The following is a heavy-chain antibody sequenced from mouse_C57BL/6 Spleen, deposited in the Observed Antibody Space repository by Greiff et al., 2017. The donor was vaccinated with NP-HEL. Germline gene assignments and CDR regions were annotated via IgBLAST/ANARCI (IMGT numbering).Heavy chain of an antibody. V-gene: IGHV1-64*01. CDR2: IHPNSGST. J-gene: IGHJ2*01. D-gene: IGHD2-3*01. CDR1: GYTFTSYW. Sequence: QVQLQQPGAELVKPGASVKLSCKASGYTFTSYWMHWVKQRPGQGLEWIGMIHPNSGSTNYNEKFKSKATLTVDKSSSTAYMQLSSLTSEDSAVYYCARGDGYYDRGYYFDYWGQGTTLTVSS. CDR3: ARGDGYYDRGYYFDY.